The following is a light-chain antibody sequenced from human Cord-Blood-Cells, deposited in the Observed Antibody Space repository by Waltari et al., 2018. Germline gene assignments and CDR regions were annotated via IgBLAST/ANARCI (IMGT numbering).Light chain of an antibody. J-gene: IGKJ3*01. CDR3: QQSYSTST. CDR1: QSISSY. CDR2: AAS. V-gene: IGKV1-39*01. Sequence: DIQMTQSPSSLSASVGDRVTITCRASQSISSYLNWYQQKPGKAPKLLIYAASSLQSGVPPRFSGSGSGTDFTLTISSLQPEDFATYYCQQSYSTSTFGPGTKVDIK.